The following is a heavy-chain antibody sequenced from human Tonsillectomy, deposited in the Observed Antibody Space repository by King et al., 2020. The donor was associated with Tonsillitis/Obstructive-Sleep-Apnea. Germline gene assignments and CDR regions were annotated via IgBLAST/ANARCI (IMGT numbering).Heavy chain of an antibody. CDR2: IAYDGSFK. Sequence: HVQLVESGGGVVQPAKSLSLSCAASGFRFSDYAMHWVRQAPGKGLEWVALIAYDGSFKYYVDSVKGRFIISRDNAKNTLSLQMNSLRVEDTAVYYCAKVSNXXSSDWYSYYGMXXWGQGTTVTVSS. CDR3: AKVSNXXSSDWYSYYGMXX. J-gene: IGHJ6*02. V-gene: IGHV3-30*18. CDR1: GFRFSDYA. D-gene: IGHD6-19*01.